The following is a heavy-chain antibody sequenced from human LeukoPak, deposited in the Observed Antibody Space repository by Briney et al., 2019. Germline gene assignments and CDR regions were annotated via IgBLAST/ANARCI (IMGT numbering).Heavy chain of an antibody. Sequence: GGSLRLSCAASGFTFSSYAMHWVRQSPGKGLEWLAVISYDGSNKYYADSVKGRFTISRDNSKNTLYLQMNSLRAEDTAVFYCAKVDVSYYYYYGMDVWGQGTTVTVSS. CDR2: ISYDGSNK. J-gene: IGHJ6*02. CDR1: GFTFSSYA. V-gene: IGHV3-30*18. CDR3: AKVDVSYYYYYGMDV. D-gene: IGHD5-12*01.